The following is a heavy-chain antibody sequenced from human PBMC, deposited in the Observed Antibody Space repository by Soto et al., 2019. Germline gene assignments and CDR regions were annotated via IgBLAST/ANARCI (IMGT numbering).Heavy chain of an antibody. V-gene: IGHV3-74*01. CDR2: INSDGSST. CDR1: GFTFRSYW. J-gene: IGHJ4*01. D-gene: IGHD6-6*01. CDR3: ASRGSSLNFDS. Sequence: GSLRLSCAASGFTFRSYWMQWVRQAPGKGLVWVSWINSDGSSTSYADSVKGRFTISRDNAKNTLYLQMNSLRAEDTAVYYCASRGSSLNFDSWGHGPQVTVSS.